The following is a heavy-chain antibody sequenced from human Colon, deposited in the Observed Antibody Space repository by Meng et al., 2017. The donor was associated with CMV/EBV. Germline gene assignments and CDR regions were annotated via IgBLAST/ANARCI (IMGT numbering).Heavy chain of an antibody. D-gene: IGHD1-1*01. CDR3: ARGRPNWSGVLDY. Sequence: HVQLGQSGAEVKEPGASVLVSCRSSGYTFTSYGINWVRQAPGQGLERMGWISGSTGYTNRAQKFQGRVTMTTDTSTSTAYLALTSLTSNDTAVYYCARGRPNWSGVLDYWGQGTLVTVSS. CDR1: GYTFTSYG. V-gene: IGHV1-18*01. J-gene: IGHJ4*02. CDR2: ISGSTGYT.